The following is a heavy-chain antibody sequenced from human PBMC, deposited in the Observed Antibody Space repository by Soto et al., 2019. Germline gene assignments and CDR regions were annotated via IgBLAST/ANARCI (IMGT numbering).Heavy chain of an antibody. J-gene: IGHJ4*02. CDR3: VKDSDQSTSWYDFDY. CDR2: ISGSGGTT. CDR1: GFMFSIYA. D-gene: IGHD6-13*01. V-gene: IGHV3-23*01. Sequence: GGSLRLSCAASGFMFSIYAMSWVRQAPGKGLEWVSVISGSGGTTSYADSVKGRFTISRDNSKDTLYLQMNSLRAEDTAVYYCVKDSDQSTSWYDFDYWGQGTLVTVSS.